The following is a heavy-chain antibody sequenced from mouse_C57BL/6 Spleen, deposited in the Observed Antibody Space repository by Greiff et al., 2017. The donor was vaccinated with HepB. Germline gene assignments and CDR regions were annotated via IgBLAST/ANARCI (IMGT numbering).Heavy chain of an antibody. CDR3: ARGGGYDGAWFAY. V-gene: IGHV1-54*01. D-gene: IGHD2-2*01. CDR1: GYAFTNYL. CDR2: INPGSGGT. J-gene: IGHJ3*01. Sequence: VQLQQSGAELVRPGTSVKVSCKASGYAFTNYLIEWVKQRPGQGLEWIGVINPGSGGTNYNEKFKGKATLTADKSSSTAYMQLSSLTSEDSAVYLCARGGGYDGAWFAYWGQGTLVTVSA.